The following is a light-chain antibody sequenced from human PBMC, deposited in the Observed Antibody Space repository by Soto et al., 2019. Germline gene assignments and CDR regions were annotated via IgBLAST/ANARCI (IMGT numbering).Light chain of an antibody. CDR3: QQSYNTPPFT. V-gene: IGKV1-39*01. CDR1: QSINTY. J-gene: IGKJ2*01. CDR2: AAS. Sequence: DIQMTQSPSSLSASVGDRVTITCRASQSINTYLNWYQQKPGKAPKFLIHAASSLQSGVPSRFSGSGSGTFFTLTIRSLQPEAVAPYYCQQSYNTPPFTFGQGTKVDIK.